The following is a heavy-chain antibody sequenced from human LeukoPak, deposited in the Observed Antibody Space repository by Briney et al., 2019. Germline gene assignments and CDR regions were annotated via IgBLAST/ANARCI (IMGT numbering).Heavy chain of an antibody. CDR3: ATGHTSPYGSGSYDAFDI. D-gene: IGHD3-10*01. V-gene: IGHV1-24*01. J-gene: IGHJ3*02. CDR1: GYTLTELS. Sequence: ASVKVSCKVSGYTLTELSMHWVRQAPGKGLEWMGGFDPEDGETIYAQKFQGRVTMTEDTSTDTAYMELSSLRSEDTAVYYCATGHTSPYGSGSYDAFDIWGQGTMVTASS. CDR2: FDPEDGET.